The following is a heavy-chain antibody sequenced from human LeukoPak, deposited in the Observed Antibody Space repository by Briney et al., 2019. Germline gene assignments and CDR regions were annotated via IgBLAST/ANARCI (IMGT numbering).Heavy chain of an antibody. D-gene: IGHD2-2*01. J-gene: IGHJ4*02. V-gene: IGHV3-11*01. CDR3: ARKVYHRFDY. Sequence: GGSLRLSCVASGFTFSDHYMNWIRQAPGKGLEWLSYISNSGSIISYADSVKGRFTISRDNAKNSLFLQMNSLRADDTAVYYCARKVYHRFDYWGQGTLVTVSS. CDR1: GFTFSDHY. CDR2: ISNSGSII.